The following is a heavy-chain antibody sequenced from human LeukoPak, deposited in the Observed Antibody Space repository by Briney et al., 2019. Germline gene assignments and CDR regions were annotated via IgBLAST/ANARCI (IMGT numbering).Heavy chain of an antibody. J-gene: IGHJ6*03. CDR1: GGSISSGGYY. D-gene: IGHD4-23*01. V-gene: IGHV4-31*03. CDR3: ARVRRGTTVVSPLYYYYMDV. Sequence: SETLSLTCTVSGGSISSGGYYWSWIRQHPGKGLEWIGYIYYSGSTYYNPSLKSRVTISVDTSKNQFSLKLSSVTAADTAVYYCARVRRGTTVVSPLYYYYMDVWGKGTTATVSS. CDR2: IYYSGST.